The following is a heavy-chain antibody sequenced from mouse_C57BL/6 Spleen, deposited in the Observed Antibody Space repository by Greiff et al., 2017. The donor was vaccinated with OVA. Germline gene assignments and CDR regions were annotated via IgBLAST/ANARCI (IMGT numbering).Heavy chain of an antibody. CDR3: AREIYDGYLDY. J-gene: IGHJ2*01. Sequence: QVQLQQSGAELARPGASVKLSCKASGYTFTSYGISWVKQRTGQGLEWIGEIYPRSGNTYYNEKFKGKATLTADKSSSTAYMELRSLTSEDFAVYFCAREIYDGYLDYWGQGTTLTVSS. CDR1: GYTFTSYG. D-gene: IGHD2-3*01. CDR2: IYPRSGNT. V-gene: IGHV1-81*01.